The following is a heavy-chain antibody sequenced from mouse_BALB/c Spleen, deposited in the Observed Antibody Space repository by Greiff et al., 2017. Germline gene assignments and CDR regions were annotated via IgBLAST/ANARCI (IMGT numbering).Heavy chain of an antibody. CDR1: GFTFSSYA. V-gene: IGHV5-6-5*01. CDR3: ARGAIYGNYGIAY. Sequence: EVQVVESGGGLVKPGGSLKLSCAASGFTFSSYAMSWVRQTPEKRLEWVASISSGGSTYYPDSVKGRFTISRDNARNILYLQMSSLRSEDTAMYYCARGAIYGNYGIAYWGQGTLVTVSA. CDR2: ISSGGST. D-gene: IGHD2-1*01. J-gene: IGHJ3*01.